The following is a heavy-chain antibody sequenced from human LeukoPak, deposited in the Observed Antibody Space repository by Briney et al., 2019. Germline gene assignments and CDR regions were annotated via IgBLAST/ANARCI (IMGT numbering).Heavy chain of an antibody. CDR2: IRYDGSNK. D-gene: IGHD6-19*01. CDR1: GFTFSSYG. Sequence: PGGSLRLSCAASGFTFSSYGMHWVRQAPGKGLEWVAFIRYDGSNKYYADSVKGRFTISRDNSKNTLYLQMNSLRAEDTAVYYCAKSTVGAVAGKVSYYDGMDVWGQGTTVTVSS. CDR3: AKSTVGAVAGKVSYYDGMDV. J-gene: IGHJ6*02. V-gene: IGHV3-30*02.